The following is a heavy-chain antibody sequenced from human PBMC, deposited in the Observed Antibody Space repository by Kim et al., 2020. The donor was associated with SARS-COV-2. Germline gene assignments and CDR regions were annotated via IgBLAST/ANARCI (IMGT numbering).Heavy chain of an antibody. CDR3: AKDQRGSSSLWSYFFDD. V-gene: IGHV3-23*01. J-gene: IGHJ4*02. D-gene: IGHD6-6*01. Sequence: VKGRFTISRDISKKTLYLQMNSLRAEDTAVYYCAKDQRGSSSLWSYFFDDWGQGTLVTVSS.